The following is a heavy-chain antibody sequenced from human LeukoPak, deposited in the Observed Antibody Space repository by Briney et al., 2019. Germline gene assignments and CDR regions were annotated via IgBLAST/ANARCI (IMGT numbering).Heavy chain of an antibody. CDR1: GFIFSSYW. CDR3: TRQWHTPSDY. Sequence: PGGSLRLSCAASGFIFSSYWMHWVRQKPGEGPLWLSRINGDGTSTAYAHSVQGRFIISRDNAKNTLYLQMNGLRVDDTAVYYCTRQWHTPSDYWGQGTVVTVSS. D-gene: IGHD6-19*01. V-gene: IGHV3-74*03. J-gene: IGHJ4*02. CDR2: INGDGTST.